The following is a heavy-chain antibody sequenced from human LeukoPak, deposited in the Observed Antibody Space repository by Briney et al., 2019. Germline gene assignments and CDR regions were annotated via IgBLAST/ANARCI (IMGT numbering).Heavy chain of an antibody. D-gene: IGHD2-2*01. CDR2: IYYSGST. V-gene: IGHV4-59*01. CDR1: GGSISSYY. J-gene: IGHJ4*02. Sequence: SETLSLTCTVSGGSISSYYWSWIRQPPGKGLEWIGYIYYSGSTNYNPSLKSRVTISVDTSKNQFSLKLSSVTAADTAVYYCARRGISTSWIDYWGQGTLVTVSS. CDR3: ARRGISTSWIDY.